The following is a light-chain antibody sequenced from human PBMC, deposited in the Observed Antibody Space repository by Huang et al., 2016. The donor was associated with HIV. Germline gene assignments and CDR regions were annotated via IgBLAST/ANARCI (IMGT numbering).Light chain of an antibody. CDR2: GAY. J-gene: IGKJ2*01. V-gene: IGKV3-20*01. Sequence: IVLTQSPGTLSLSPGERATLSCRASKSVRSSYVAWYQQKPGQTPRLLSYGAYNRAGGIPIRFSGSQSGTDFTLAISSLEPEDFGVYYCQQYGSSPRTFGQGTKLEIK. CDR1: KSVRSSY. CDR3: QQYGSSPRT.